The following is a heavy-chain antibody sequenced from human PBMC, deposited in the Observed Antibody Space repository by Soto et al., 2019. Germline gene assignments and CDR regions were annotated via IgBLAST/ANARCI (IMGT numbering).Heavy chain of an antibody. V-gene: IGHV3-23*01. D-gene: IGHD2-2*01. CDR2: ISGGGGST. CDR1: GFTFRSYA. J-gene: IGHJ4*02. Sequence: QPGGSLRLSCAASGFTFRSYALSWVRQAPGKRLEWISAISGGGGSTYYADSVKGRFTISRDNSKNTLYLQMNSLRVEDTAVYYCAKDPLGGIDCSTTRCSDYWGQGTLVTVSS. CDR3: AKDPLGGIDCSTTRCSDY.